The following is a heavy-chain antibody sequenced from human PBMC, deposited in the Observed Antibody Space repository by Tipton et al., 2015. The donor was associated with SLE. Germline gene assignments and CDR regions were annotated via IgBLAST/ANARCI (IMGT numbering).Heavy chain of an antibody. J-gene: IGHJ4*02. CDR2: IFYSGTT. V-gene: IGHV4-59*04. CDR1: GGSITSHY. D-gene: IGHD3-10*01. Sequence: GLVKPSETRSLTCTVSGGSITSHYWSWIRQPPGKGLEWIGYIFYSGTTYYNPSLKSRVTMSVDTSKNQFSLKLSSVTPEDTAVYYCARKPMVRGVSYYFDYWGQGTLVTVSS. CDR3: ARKPMVRGVSYYFDY.